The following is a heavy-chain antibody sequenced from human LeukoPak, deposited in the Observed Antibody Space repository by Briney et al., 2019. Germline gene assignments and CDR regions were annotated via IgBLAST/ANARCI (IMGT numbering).Heavy chain of an antibody. CDR2: MNTNSGNT. J-gene: IGHJ4*02. CDR3: ARVHCSGGSCYSRLAPAAGYRYYFDY. V-gene: IGHV1-8*01. Sequence: ASVKVSCKAAGYTFTSYDINWMRQATGQGLEWMGWMNTNSGNTGYAQKFQGRVTMTRNTSISTAYMELSSLRSEDTAVYYCARVHCSGGSCYSRLAPAAGYRYYFDYWGQGTLVTVSS. D-gene: IGHD2-15*01. CDR1: GYTFTSYD.